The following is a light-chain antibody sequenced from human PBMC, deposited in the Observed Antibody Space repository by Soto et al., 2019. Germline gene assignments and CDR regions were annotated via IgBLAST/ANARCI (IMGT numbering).Light chain of an antibody. CDR2: DAS. J-gene: IGKJ1*01. CDR3: QQYKNWPRT. CDR1: QSISRN. Sequence: EILMRQSPATLSVSPGEGATLSCRASQSISRNLAWYQQRLGQTPRLLIYDASTRSTGIPARFSGSGSGTEFTLTISSLQSEDFAIYYCQQYKNWPRTFGQGTKVDIK. V-gene: IGKV3-15*01.